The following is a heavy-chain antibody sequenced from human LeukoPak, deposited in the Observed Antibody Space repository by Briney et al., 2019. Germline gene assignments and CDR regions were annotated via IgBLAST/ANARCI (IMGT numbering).Heavy chain of an antibody. Sequence: SVKVSCKASGGTFSSYTISWVRQAPGQGLEWMGRIIPILGIANYAQKFQGRDTITADKSTSTAYMELSSLRSEDTAVYYCARDGLDGYSYGSLDYWGQGTLVTVSS. D-gene: IGHD5-18*01. CDR2: IIPILGIA. CDR3: ARDGLDGYSYGSLDY. V-gene: IGHV1-69*04. CDR1: GGTFSSYT. J-gene: IGHJ4*02.